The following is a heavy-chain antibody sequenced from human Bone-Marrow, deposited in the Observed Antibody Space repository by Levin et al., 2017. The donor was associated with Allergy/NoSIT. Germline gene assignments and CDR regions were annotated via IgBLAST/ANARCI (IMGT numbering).Heavy chain of an antibody. V-gene: IGHV3-48*02. CDR1: GFRFSDYS. J-gene: IGHJ4*02. D-gene: IGHD5-18*01. CDR2: INGHGDAI. CDR3: ARDLPRGYTCVY. Sequence: GGSLRLSCVASGFRFSDYSMNWVRQAPGKGLEWISYINGHGDAIYYADSVEGRFTISRDNARNSLYLQMSGLTDEDTAVYYCARDLPRGYTCVYWGQGTQVTVFS.